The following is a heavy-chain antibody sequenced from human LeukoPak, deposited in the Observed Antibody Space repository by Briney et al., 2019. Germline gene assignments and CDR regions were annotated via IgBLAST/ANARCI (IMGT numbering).Heavy chain of an antibody. J-gene: IGHJ4*02. V-gene: IGHV4-38-2*02. CDR1: GYSISSGYY. CDR3: ARHITWSFD. D-gene: IGHD2-8*02. Sequence: SETLSLTCTVSGYSISSGYYWGWIRQPPGKGLEWIGSIYHSGRTFYNPSLKSRVTISVDTSKNQFSLKLSSVTAADTAVYYCARHITWSFDWGQGALVTVSS. CDR2: IYHSGRT.